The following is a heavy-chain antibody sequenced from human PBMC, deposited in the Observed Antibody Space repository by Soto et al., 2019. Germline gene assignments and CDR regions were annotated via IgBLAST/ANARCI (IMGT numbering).Heavy chain of an antibody. V-gene: IGHV3-15*01. Sequence: PGGSLRLSCAASGFTFSNAWMSWVRQAPGKGLEWVGRIKSKTDGGTTDYAAPVKGRFTISRDDSKNTLYLQMNSLKTEDTAVYYCTTDPSPIVVVTATHLWGQGTLVTVSS. CDR3: TTDPSPIVVVTATHL. CDR1: GFTFSNAW. CDR2: IKSKTDGGTT. J-gene: IGHJ4*02. D-gene: IGHD2-21*02.